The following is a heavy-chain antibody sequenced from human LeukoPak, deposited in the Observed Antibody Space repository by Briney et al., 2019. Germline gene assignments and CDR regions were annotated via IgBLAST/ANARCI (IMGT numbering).Heavy chain of an antibody. Sequence: SETLSLTCAVYGGPFSGYYWSWIRQPPGKGLEWIGEINHSGSTNYNPSLKSRVTISVDTSKNQFSLKLSSVTAADTAVYYCARGRRAGTTFDYWGQGTLVTVSS. CDR2: INHSGST. CDR1: GGPFSGYY. CDR3: ARGRRAGTTFDY. D-gene: IGHD1-7*01. J-gene: IGHJ4*02. V-gene: IGHV4-34*01.